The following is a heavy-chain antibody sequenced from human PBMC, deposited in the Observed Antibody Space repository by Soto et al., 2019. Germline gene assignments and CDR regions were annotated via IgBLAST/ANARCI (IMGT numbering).Heavy chain of an antibody. J-gene: IGHJ6*02. CDR3: XXXXXXXXXXXXXXXXXYAMDV. Sequence: QGQLQDSGPGLVKPSETLSLTCTVCGGSISNYYWSWIRQPPGKGLEWDGYILYSGSTYYKPSLKSRVXISVDTXKXGXXLDLXXXXXXXXXXXXXXXXXXXXXXXXXXXXXXYAMDVWGQGTTVTVSS. V-gene: IGHV4-59*01. CDR2: ILYSGST. CDR1: GGSISNYY.